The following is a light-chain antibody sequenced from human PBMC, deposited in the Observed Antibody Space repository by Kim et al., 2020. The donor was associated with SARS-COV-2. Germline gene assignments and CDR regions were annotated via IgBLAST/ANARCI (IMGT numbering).Light chain of an antibody. J-gene: IGKJ4*01. CDR1: QGISNF. Sequence: SASVGDRVTITCRASQGISNFVAWYQQKPGEVPKLLIYRASTLQSGVPSRFSGSGSGTEFTLTISSLQPEDVATYYCQKYNSAPLTFGGGTKLEI. V-gene: IGKV1-27*01. CDR3: QKYNSAPLT. CDR2: RAS.